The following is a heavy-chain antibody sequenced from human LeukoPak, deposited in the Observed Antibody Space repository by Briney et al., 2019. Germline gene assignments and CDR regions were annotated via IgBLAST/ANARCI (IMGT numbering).Heavy chain of an antibody. CDR3: AKPLFQWLVPLDY. D-gene: IGHD6-19*01. CDR1: GFTFSSYG. V-gene: IGHV3-30*02. J-gene: IGHJ4*02. Sequence: GGSLRLSCAASGFTFSSYGMHWVRQAPGKGLEWVAFIRYDGSNKYYADSVKGRFTISRDNSKNTLYLQMNSLRAEDTAVYYCAKPLFQWLVPLDYWGQGTLVTVSS. CDR2: IRYDGSNK.